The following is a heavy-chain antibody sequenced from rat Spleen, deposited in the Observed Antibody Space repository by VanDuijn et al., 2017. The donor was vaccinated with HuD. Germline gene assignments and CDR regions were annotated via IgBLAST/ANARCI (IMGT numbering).Heavy chain of an antibody. Sequence: EVQLQESGPGLVKPSQSLSLTCSVTGYSITSGYGWNWIRKFPGNKLEWMGYINSAGSTNYNPPLKSQISITRDTSKNQFFLQLTSVTTEDTATYYCARRRLQSYYFDYLGQGVMVTVSS. D-gene: IGHD1-1*01. CDR2: INSAGST. CDR1: GYSITSGYG. J-gene: IGHJ2*01. CDR3: ARRRLQSYYFDY. V-gene: IGHV3-3*01.